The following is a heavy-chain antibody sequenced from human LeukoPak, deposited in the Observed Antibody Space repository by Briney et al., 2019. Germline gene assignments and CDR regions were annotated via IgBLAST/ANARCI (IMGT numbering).Heavy chain of an antibody. Sequence: ASVKVSCKASGYTLTSYGISWVRQAPGQGLEWMGWISAYNGNTNYAQKLQGRVTMTTDTSTSTAYMELRSLRSDDTAVYYCARSPNTIFGVVSADYWGQGTLVTVSS. CDR2: ISAYNGNT. CDR1: GYTLTSYG. V-gene: IGHV1-18*01. J-gene: IGHJ4*02. CDR3: ARSPNTIFGVVSADY. D-gene: IGHD3-3*01.